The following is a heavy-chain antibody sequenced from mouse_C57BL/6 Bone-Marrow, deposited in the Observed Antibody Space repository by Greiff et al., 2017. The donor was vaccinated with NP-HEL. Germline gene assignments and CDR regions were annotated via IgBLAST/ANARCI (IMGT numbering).Heavy chain of an antibody. Sequence: VQLKQSGPELVKPGASVKISCKASGYSFTGYYMNWVKQSPEKSLEWIGEINPSTGGTTYNQKFKAKATLTVDKSSSTAYMQLKSLTSEDSAVYYWARLPGAYWGQGTLVTVSA. J-gene: IGHJ3*01. V-gene: IGHV1-42*01. CDR2: INPSTGGT. CDR1: GYSFTGYY. CDR3: ARLPGAY.